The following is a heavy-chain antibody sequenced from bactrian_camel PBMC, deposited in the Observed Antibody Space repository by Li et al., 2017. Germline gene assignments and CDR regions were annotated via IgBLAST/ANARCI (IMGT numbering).Heavy chain of an antibody. D-gene: IGHD4*01. CDR2: IDRDGSV. CDR3: AQDGPYYSGSWCGRSPSQFNN. CDR1: GSTSFTTC. V-gene: IGHV3S53*01. J-gene: IGHJ4*01. Sequence: VQLVESGGGLVQPGGSLRLSCTASGSTSFTTCMGGFRQYPGKEREGVATIDRDGSVSYVDSVKGRFTISKDNVKNTVYLQMNSLRPEDTGIYYCAQDGPYYSGSWCGRSPSQFNNWGQGTQVTVS.